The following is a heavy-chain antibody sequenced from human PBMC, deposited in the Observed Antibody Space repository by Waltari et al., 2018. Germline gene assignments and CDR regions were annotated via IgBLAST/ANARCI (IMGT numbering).Heavy chain of an antibody. D-gene: IGHD2-2*01. CDR1: GGSFSGYY. J-gene: IGHJ4*02. V-gene: IGHV4-34*01. CDR3: ARYQLLSGLDY. Sequence: QVQLQQWGAGLLKPSETLSLTCAVSGGSFSGYYWSWIRQPPGKGLEWIGEINHSGSTNYNPSLKSRVTISVDTSKNQFSLKLSSVTAADTAVYYCARYQLLSGLDYWGQGTLVTVSS. CDR2: INHSGST.